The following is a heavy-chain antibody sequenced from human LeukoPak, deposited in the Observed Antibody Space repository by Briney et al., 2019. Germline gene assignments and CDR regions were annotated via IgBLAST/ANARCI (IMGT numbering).Heavy chain of an antibody. CDR1: GYTFTSYA. CDR3: ARDYKYSSSWYYFDY. J-gene: IGHJ4*02. D-gene: IGHD6-13*01. V-gene: IGHV1-3*01. Sequence: ASVKDSCKASGYTFTSYAMHWVRQAPGQRLEWMGWINAGNGNTKYSQKFQGRVTITRDTSASTAYMELSSLRSENTAVYYCARDYKYSSSWYYFDYWGQGTLVTVSS. CDR2: INAGNGNT.